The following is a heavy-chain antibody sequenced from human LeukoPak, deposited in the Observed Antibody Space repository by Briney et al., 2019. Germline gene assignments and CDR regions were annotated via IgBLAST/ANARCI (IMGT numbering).Heavy chain of an antibody. V-gene: IGHV3-74*03. CDR2: IYSDGSSY. D-gene: IGHD3-3*01. J-gene: IGHJ4*02. CDR3: ARVALEWLFRYYFDY. CDR1: GFTFSSYW. Sequence: GGSLRLSCAASGFTFSSYWMHWVRQAPGKGLVWVSRIYSDGSSYTADSVKGRFTISRDNAKDTLYLQMNSLRAEDTAVYYCARVALEWLFRYYFDYWGQGTLVTVSS.